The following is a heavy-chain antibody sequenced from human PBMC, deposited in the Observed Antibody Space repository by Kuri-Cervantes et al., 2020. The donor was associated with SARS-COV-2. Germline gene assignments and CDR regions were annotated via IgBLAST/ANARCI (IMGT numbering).Heavy chain of an antibody. Sequence: GESLKISCAASGFTFSNAWMSWVRQAPGKGLEWVGRIKSKTDGGTTDYAAPVKGRFTISRDDSKNTLYLQMNNLRAEDTAVYYCARASFDFWSGYYTGYYFDYWGQGTLVTVSS. CDR1: GFTFSNAW. CDR3: ARASFDFWSGYYTGYYFDY. D-gene: IGHD3-3*01. CDR2: IKSKTDGGTT. V-gene: IGHV3-15*01. J-gene: IGHJ4*02.